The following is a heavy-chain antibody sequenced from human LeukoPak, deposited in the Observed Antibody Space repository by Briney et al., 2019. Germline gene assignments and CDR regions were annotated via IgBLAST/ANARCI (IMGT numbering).Heavy chain of an antibody. CDR3: ARHINFDY. CDR1: GFCFDDYA. CDR2: ISGDGDST. D-gene: IGHD2-21*01. Sequence: PGGSLRLSCAASGFCFDDYALHWVRQAPGKGLEWVSLISGDGDSTFYADSVKGRFTISRDNSENSLYLEMNSLRTEDTALYYCARHINFDYWGQGALVTVSS. V-gene: IGHV3-43*02. J-gene: IGHJ4*02.